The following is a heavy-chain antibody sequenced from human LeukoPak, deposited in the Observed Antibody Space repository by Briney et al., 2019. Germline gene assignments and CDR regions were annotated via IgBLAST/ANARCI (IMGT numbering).Heavy chain of an antibody. CDR1: GFTFSSYS. V-gene: IGHV3-23*01. Sequence: PGGSLRLSCAASGFTFSSYSMSWVRQAPGNGLEWVSAISGSGGSTKYADSVKGRFTICRDNSKNTLYLQMNSLRAEDTAVYYSAKERYYGAGRPLDYWGERTLVSVSS. CDR3: AKERYYGAGRPLDY. CDR2: ISGSGGST. J-gene: IGHJ4*02. D-gene: IGHD3-10*01.